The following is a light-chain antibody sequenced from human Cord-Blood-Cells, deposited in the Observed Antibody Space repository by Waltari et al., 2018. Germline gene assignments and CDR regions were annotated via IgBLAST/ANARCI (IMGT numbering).Light chain of an antibody. J-gene: IGKJ1*01. Sequence: DIVMIQSPDSLAVSLGERATINCKSSQSVLYSSNNKNYLAWYQQKPGQPPKLLIYWASTRESGLPDRFSGSGSGTAFTLTISSLQAEDVAVYYCQQYYSTPWTFGQGTKVEIK. CDR3: QQYYSTPWT. V-gene: IGKV4-1*01. CDR2: WAS. CDR1: QSVLYSSNNKNY.